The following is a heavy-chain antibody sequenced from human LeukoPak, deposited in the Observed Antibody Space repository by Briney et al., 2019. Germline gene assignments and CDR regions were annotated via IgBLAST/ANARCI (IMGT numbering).Heavy chain of an antibody. D-gene: IGHD3-10*01. CDR1: GGSFSGYY. Sequence: PSETLSLTCAVYGGSFSGYYWSWIRQPPGKGLEWIGEINHSGSTNYNPSLKSRVTISVDTSKNQFSLKLSSVTAADTAVYYCARHGSLLLWFGETYFDYWGQGTLVTVSS. J-gene: IGHJ4*02. V-gene: IGHV4-34*01. CDR3: ARHGSLLLWFGETYFDY. CDR2: INHSGST.